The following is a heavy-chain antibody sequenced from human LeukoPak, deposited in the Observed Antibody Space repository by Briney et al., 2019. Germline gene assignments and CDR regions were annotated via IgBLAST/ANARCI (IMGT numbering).Heavy chain of an antibody. CDR3: ARDPVHCSGGTCYSFAY. CDR2: IYYSGST. Sequence: PSETLSLTCTVSGGSISSYYWSWIRQPPGKGLEWIGYIYYSGSTNYNPSLKSRVTISVDTSKNQFSLKLSSVTAADTAVYYCARDPVHCSGGTCYSFAYWGQGTLVTVSS. J-gene: IGHJ4*02. D-gene: IGHD2-15*01. V-gene: IGHV4-59*12. CDR1: GGSISSYY.